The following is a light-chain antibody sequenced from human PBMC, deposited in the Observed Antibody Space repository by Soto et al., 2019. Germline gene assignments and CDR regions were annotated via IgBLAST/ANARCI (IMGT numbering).Light chain of an antibody. CDR2: EVS. CDR3: SSYTSGSTLVV. CDR1: SSDVGGYHY. Sequence: QSALTQPASVSGSPGQSITISCTGTSSDVGGYHYVSWYQQHPGKAPKLMICEVSNRPSGVSNRFSGSKSGNTASLTISGLQAEDEADYYCSSYTSGSTLVVFGGGTKLTVL. J-gene: IGLJ2*01. V-gene: IGLV2-14*01.